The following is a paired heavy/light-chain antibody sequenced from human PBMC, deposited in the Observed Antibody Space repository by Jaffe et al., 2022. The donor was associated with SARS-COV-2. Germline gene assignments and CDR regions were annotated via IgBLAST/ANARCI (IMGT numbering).Heavy chain of an antibody. V-gene: IGHV3-23*01. CDR1: GFTFKFYD. Sequence: EVQVLESGGGLVQPGGSLRLSCAASGFTFKFYDMNWVRQAPGKGLEWVSGVSGSGGSTYYAGSVEGRFTISRDNSKDTLYLQMNSLRAEDTAVYYCAPDCSSTSCYSAGLDVWGQGTTVTVSS. J-gene: IGHJ6*02. CDR2: VSGSGGST. CDR3: APDCSSTSCYSAGLDV. D-gene: IGHD2-2*01.
Light chain of an antibody. CDR3: NSRDSSGNHRI. CDR2: GQN. CDR1: SLRNYY. Sequence: SSELTQDPVVSVALGQIVRITCQGDSLRNYYATWYQQKPGQAPVLVIYGQNNRPSGIPDRFSGSSSGDTASLTITGAQAEDEADYYCNSRDSSGNHRIFGGGTKLTVL. J-gene: IGLJ2*01. V-gene: IGLV3-19*01.